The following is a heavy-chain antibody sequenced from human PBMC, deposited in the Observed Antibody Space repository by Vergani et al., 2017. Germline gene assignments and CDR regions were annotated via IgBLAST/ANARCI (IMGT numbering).Heavy chain of an antibody. J-gene: IGHJ4*02. CDR1: EYSFGKYW. D-gene: IGHD1-1*01. CDR2: IYPADSDT. V-gene: IGHV5-51*01. Sequence: EVALVQSGPEMRKPGESLKISCKGSEYSFGKYWISWVRQMPGKGLEWMGIIYPADSDTRYSPSFQGQVTISADKSISTAFLQWDSLKASDTALYYCARHTTYTDSWGQGTLVTVSS. CDR3: ARHTTYTDS.